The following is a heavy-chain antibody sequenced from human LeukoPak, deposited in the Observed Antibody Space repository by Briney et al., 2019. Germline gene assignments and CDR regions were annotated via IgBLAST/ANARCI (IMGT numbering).Heavy chain of an antibody. J-gene: IGHJ4*02. V-gene: IGHV4-59*01. CDR2: IYYTGST. Sequence: PSETLSLTCTVSGGSISSYYWSWIRQPPGKGLEWIGYIYYTGSTNYNPSLKSRVTISVDTSKNRFSLKLSSVTAADTAVYYCARASTYYYDSSGYPLHYFDYWGQGTLVTVSS. D-gene: IGHD3-22*01. CDR1: GGSISSYY. CDR3: ARASTYYYDSSGYPLHYFDY.